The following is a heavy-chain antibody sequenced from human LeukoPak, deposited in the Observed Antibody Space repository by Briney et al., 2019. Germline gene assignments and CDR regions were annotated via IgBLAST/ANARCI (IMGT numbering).Heavy chain of an antibody. CDR2: IKQDGSEK. Sequence: PGGSLRLSCAASGFTFSSYWMSWVRQAPGKGLEWVAIIKQDGSEKYYVDSVKGRFTISRDNAKNSLYLQMNSLRAEDTAVYYCARQRGYGQCDYWGQGTLVTVSS. D-gene: IGHD5-12*01. CDR3: ARQRGYGQCDY. J-gene: IGHJ4*02. V-gene: IGHV3-7*01. CDR1: GFTFSSYW.